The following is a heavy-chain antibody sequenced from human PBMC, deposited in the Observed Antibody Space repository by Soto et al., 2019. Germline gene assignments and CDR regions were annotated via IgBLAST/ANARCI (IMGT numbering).Heavy chain of an antibody. V-gene: IGHV4-59*08. CDR3: ARGVVVVPAAMDYYYYMDV. Sequence: SETLSLTCTVSGGSISSYYWSWIRQPPGKGLEWIGYIYYSGSTNYNPSLKSRVTISVDTSKNQFSLKLSSVTAADTAVYYCARGVVVVPAAMDYYYYMDVWGKGTTVTVS. CDR1: GGSISSYY. D-gene: IGHD2-2*01. J-gene: IGHJ6*03. CDR2: IYYSGST.